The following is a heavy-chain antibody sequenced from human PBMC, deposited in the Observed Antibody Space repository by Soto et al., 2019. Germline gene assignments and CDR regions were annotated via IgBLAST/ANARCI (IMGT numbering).Heavy chain of an antibody. D-gene: IGHD5-12*01. CDR2: IYYSGST. CDR3: ATYSGYDSNYYYYYMDV. CDR1: GGPISISTYY. V-gene: IGHV4-39*01. J-gene: IGHJ6*03. Sequence: PAETLSQTSIITGGPISISTYYWCWSPQPPGKGLVWFGSIYYSGSTYYNPSLKSRVTISVDTSKNQFSLKLSSVTAADTAVYYCATYSGYDSNYYYYYMDVWGKGTTVTVS.